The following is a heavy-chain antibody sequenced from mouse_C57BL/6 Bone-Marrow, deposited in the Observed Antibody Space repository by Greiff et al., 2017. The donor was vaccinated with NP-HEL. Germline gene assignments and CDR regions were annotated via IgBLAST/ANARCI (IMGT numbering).Heavy chain of an antibody. Sequence: DVMLVESGGGLVKPGGSLKLSCAASGFTFSDYGMHWVRQAPEKGLEWVAYISSGSRTIYYADTVKGRFTISRDNAKNTMFLQMTSRRSEDTAMYYCASPHYYGSIYAMDYCGQGTSVTVSS. V-gene: IGHV5-17*01. J-gene: IGHJ4*01. CDR1: GFTFSDYG. CDR2: ISSGSRTI. D-gene: IGHD1-1*01. CDR3: ASPHYYGSIYAMDY.